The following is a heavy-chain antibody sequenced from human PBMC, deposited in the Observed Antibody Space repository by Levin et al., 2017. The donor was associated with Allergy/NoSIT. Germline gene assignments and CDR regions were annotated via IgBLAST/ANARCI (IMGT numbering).Heavy chain of an antibody. CDR2: IYYSGST. D-gene: IGHD7-27*01. CDR3: ARRANWGPDY. V-gene: IGHV4-39*01. J-gene: IGHJ4*02. CDR1: GGSISSSSYY. Sequence: SETLSLTCTVSGGSISSSSYYWGWIRQPPGKGLEWIGSIYYSGSTYYNPSLKSRVTISVDTSKNQFSLKLSSVTAADTAVYYCARRANWGPDYWGQGTLVTVSS.